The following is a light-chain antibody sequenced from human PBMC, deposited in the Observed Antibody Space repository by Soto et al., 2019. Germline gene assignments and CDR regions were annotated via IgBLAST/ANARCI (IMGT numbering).Light chain of an antibody. CDR2: AAS. Sequence: DIQMTQSPTSLSASVGDRVTITCRASQAIRNFVAWYQQKPGKAPKLLIYAASTLQSGVPSRFSGSGSGTDFTLTINSLKPEDVATYSCQKYSSVPVFGPGTKVEIK. V-gene: IGKV1-27*01. CDR1: QAIRNF. CDR3: QKYSSVPV. J-gene: IGKJ3*01.